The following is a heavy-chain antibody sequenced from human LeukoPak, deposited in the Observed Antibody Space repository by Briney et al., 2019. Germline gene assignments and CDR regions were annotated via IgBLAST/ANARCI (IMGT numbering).Heavy chain of an antibody. CDR3: ARAPYCGGDCYAFFDY. CDR2: INHSGST. Sequence: TSETLSLTCAVYGGSFSGYYWSWIRQPPGKGLEWIGEINHSGSTNYNPSLKSRVTISVDTSKNQFSLKLSSVTAADTAAYYCARAPYCGGDCYAFFDYWGQGTLVTVSS. D-gene: IGHD2-21*01. V-gene: IGHV4-34*01. CDR1: GGSFSGYY. J-gene: IGHJ4*02.